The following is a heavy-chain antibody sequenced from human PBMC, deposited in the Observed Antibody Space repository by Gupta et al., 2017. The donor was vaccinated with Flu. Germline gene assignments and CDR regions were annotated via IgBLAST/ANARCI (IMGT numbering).Heavy chain of an antibody. V-gene: IGHV3-49*02. J-gene: IGHJ6*03. CDR2: IRNKAYSGTS. D-gene: IGHD3-10*01. Sequence: GKGLEWVDFIRNKAYSGTSEYAASVRGRFTISRDDSKGIAYLQMDSLNSEDTAVYLCTRGGYYYGSGYFNYMDVWGKGTTVTVSS. CDR3: TRGGYYYGSGYFNYMDV.